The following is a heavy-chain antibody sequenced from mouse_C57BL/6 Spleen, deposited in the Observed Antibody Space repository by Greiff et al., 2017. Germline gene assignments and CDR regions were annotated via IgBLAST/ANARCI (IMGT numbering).Heavy chain of an antibody. CDR1: GYTFTGYW. V-gene: IGHV1-9*01. D-gene: IGHD2-1*01. Sequence: QVQLKESGAELMKPGASVKLSCKATGYTFTGYWIEWVKQRPGHGLEWIGEILPGSGSTNYNEKFKGKATFTADTSSNTAYMQLSSLTTEDSASCYCAREDIYYGNYEAMDYWGQGTSVTVSS. CDR2: ILPGSGST. J-gene: IGHJ4*01. CDR3: AREDIYYGNYEAMDY.